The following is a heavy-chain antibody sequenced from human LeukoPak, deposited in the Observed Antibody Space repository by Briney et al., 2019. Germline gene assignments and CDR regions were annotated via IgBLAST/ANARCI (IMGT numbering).Heavy chain of an antibody. D-gene: IGHD3-10*01. Sequence: PSETLSLTCTVSGGSISSYYWSWIRQPAGKGLEWIGRIYTSGSTNYNPSLKSRVTMSVDTSKNQFSLKLSSVTAVDTAVYYCARVDVSSGSYGQLDYWGQGTLVTVSS. J-gene: IGHJ4*02. CDR3: ARVDVSSGSYGQLDY. CDR2: IYTSGST. CDR1: GGSISSYY. V-gene: IGHV4-4*07.